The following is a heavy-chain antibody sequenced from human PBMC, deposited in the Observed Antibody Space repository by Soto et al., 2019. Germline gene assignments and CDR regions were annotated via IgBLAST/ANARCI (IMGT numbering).Heavy chain of an antibody. V-gene: IGHV1-2*02. D-gene: IGHD2-2*02. CDR2: INPNSGAT. J-gene: IGHJ4*02. CDR1: GYSFAGYY. CDR3: ARGQDCGTTTCYTGGEYFDY. Sequence: ASVKVSCKASGYSFAGYYIHWVRQAPGQGLEWMGWINPNSGATNFAQKFQGRVTMTRDTSISTAYMELRSLRSDDKAVFYCARGQDCGTTTCYTGGEYFDYCGRRTLFPVCS.